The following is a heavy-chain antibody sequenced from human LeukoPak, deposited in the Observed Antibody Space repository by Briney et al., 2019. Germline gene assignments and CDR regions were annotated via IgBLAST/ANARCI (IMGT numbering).Heavy chain of an antibody. D-gene: IGHD1-14*01. CDR3: ARELGGTKTGGFDI. V-gene: IGHV3-64*02. J-gene: IGHJ3*02. CDR2: IGAAGAHT. CDR1: GFRFSYHD. Sequence: GGSLRLSCAASGFRFSYHDMHWVRQAPGKGLEFVSSIGAAGAHTFYADSVKGRFTISRDNFQGTMYLQMDGLRPEDSAVYYCARELGGTKTGGFDIWGQGTVVTVSS.